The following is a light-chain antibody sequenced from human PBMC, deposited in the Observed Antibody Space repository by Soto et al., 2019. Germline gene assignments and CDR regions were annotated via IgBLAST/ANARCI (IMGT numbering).Light chain of an antibody. CDR2: EVN. CDR3: ASFRSGTILV. J-gene: IGLJ2*01. V-gene: IGLV2-14*01. Sequence: QSVLTQPASVSGSPGQSVTISCTGPRSDIGDSNFISWYQHSPGKAPRLLIYEVNNRPSGVSRRFSGSKAGNTASLTISRLLDDDEADYFCASFRSGTILVFGSGTKLTVL. CDR1: RSDIGDSNF.